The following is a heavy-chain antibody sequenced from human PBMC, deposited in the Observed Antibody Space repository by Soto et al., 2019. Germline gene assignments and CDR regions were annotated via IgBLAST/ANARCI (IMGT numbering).Heavy chain of an antibody. CDR1: GGTFSSYA. Sequence: GASVKVSCKASGGTFSSYAISWVRQAPGQGLEWMGGIIPIFGTANYAQKFQGRVTITADESTSTAYMELSSLRSEDTAVYYCGGGEHSRGYFYYGKDVWGQGTTVTVSS. CDR3: GGGEHSRGYFYYGKDV. D-gene: IGHD3-16*01. CDR2: IIPIFGTA. V-gene: IGHV1-69*13. J-gene: IGHJ6*02.